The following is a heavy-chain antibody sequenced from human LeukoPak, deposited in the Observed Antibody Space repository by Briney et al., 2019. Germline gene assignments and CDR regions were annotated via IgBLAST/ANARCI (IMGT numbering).Heavy chain of an antibody. D-gene: IGHD3-10*01. CDR1: EFIVSINY. CDR3: ARQAGRGHFDY. Sequence: PGGSLRLSCAASEFIVSINYMTWVRQAPGKGLEWVSLIYSRGDTKYADSVKGRFTISRDNSKNTLYLQMSSLRAEDTAVYYCARQAGRGHFDYWGQGTLVTVSS. V-gene: IGHV3-66*04. CDR2: IYSRGDT. J-gene: IGHJ4*02.